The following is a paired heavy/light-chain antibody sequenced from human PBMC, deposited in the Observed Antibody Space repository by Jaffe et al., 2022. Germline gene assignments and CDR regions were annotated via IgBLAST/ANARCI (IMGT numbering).Heavy chain of an antibody. CDR3: ATGVAGAFDF. CDR1: GFTFSRVAFSRAW. V-gene: IGHV3-15*01. Sequence: EEQLVESGGGLVKPGGSLRLSCAASGFTFSRVAFSRAWMSWVRQAPGRGLEWIGRIKSKFDGETIEYTAPVKGRFTISRDDSKDMVYLQMNNLKTEDTAVYYCATGVAGAFDFWGQGTMVTVSS. J-gene: IGHJ3*01. D-gene: IGHD6-19*01. CDR2: IKSKFDGETI.
Light chain of an antibody. CDR3: QTWGTGIQL. J-gene: IGLJ2*01. CDR2: VNSDGSH. Sequence: QVVLTQSPSASASLGDSVKLTCTLGTGHSSYAIAWHQQHPQKGPRYLMKVNSDGSHSKGDGIPDRFSGSSSGAERYLTISSLQSEDEADYYCQTWGTGIQLFGGGTKLTVL. V-gene: IGLV4-69*02. CDR1: TGHSSYA.